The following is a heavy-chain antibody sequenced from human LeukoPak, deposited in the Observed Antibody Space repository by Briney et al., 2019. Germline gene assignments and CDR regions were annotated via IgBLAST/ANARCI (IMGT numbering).Heavy chain of an antibody. CDR1: GGTFSSYA. CDR3: AISRYGGNSYYFDY. CDR2: IIPIFGTA. J-gene: IGHJ4*02. Sequence: GASVKVSCKASGGTFSSYAISWVRQAPGQGVEWMGGIIPIFGTANYAQKFQGRVTITTDESTSTAYMELSSLRSEDTAVYYCAISRYGGNSYYFDYWGQGTLVTVSS. D-gene: IGHD4-23*01. V-gene: IGHV1-69*05.